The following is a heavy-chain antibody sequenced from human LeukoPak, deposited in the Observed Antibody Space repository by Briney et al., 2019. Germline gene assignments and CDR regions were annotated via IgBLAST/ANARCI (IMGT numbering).Heavy chain of an antibody. CDR2: IIPILGIA. J-gene: IGHJ4*02. Sequence: ASVKVSCKASGGTFSSYAISWVRQAPGQGLEWMGRIIPILGIANYAQKFQGRVTITADKSTSTAYMELSSLRSEDTAVYYCAVIVGATTYFDYWGQGTLVTVSS. CDR3: AVIVGATTYFDY. D-gene: IGHD1-26*01. V-gene: IGHV1-69*04. CDR1: GGTFSSYA.